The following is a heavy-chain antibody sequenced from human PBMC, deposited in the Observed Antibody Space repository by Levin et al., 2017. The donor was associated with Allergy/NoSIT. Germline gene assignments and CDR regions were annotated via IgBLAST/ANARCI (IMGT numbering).Heavy chain of an antibody. CDR1: GYSFTSYW. CDR2: IYPGDSDT. D-gene: IGHD5-18*01. CDR3: ARQVGYSYGRPRNAFDI. V-gene: IGHV5-51*01. J-gene: IGHJ3*02. Sequence: KVSCKGSGYSFTSYWIGWVRQMPGKGLEWMGIIYPGDSDTRYSPSFQGQVTISADKSISTAYLQWSSLKASDTAMYYCARQVGYSYGRPRNAFDIWGQGTMVTVSS.